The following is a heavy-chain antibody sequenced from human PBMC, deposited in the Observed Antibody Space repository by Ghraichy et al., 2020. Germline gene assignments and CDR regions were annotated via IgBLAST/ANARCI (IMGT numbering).Heavy chain of an antibody. J-gene: IGHJ4*02. CDR1: GFTFSSYS. CDR3: ARDLNDYGESVAD. Sequence: GGSLRLSCAASGFTFSSYSMNWVRQAPGKGLEWVSSISSSSIYIYYADSVKGRFTISRDNARNSLYLQMNSLRAEDTAVYYCARDLNDYGESVADWGQGTLVTVSS. CDR2: ISSSSIYI. D-gene: IGHD4-17*01. V-gene: IGHV3-21*06.